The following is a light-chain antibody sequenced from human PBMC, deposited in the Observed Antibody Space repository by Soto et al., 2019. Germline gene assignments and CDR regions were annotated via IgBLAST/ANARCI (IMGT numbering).Light chain of an antibody. CDR1: SSDVGAYNY. V-gene: IGLV2-14*03. CDR3: SSWTNSGTYV. J-gene: IGLJ1*01. Sequence: QSALTQPASVSGSPGQWITISCPGISSDVGAYNYVSWYRRLPGKAPELMIYDVSHRPSGVSDRFSGSKSGNTASLTISGLQAEDDADYYCSSWTNSGTYVFGTGTKVTFL. CDR2: DVS.